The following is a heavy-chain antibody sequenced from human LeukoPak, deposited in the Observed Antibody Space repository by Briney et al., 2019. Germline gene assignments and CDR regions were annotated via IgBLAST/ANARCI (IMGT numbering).Heavy chain of an antibody. D-gene: IGHD2-8*02. CDR1: GFTFRTYG. CDR2: ISGSSGSI. Sequence: GGSLRLSCAASGFTFRTYGMNWVRQAPGKGLEWVSYISGSSGSIYDADSVKGRFTISRDNAKNSLYLQMNSLRDEDTAFYYCARVYCTGGMCHTGLDYWGQGTLVTVSS. J-gene: IGHJ4*02. V-gene: IGHV3-48*02. CDR3: ARVYCTGGMCHTGLDY.